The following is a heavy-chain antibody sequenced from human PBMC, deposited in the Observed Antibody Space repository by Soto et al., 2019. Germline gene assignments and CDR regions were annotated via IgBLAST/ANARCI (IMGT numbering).Heavy chain of an antibody. CDR2: IYPGDSDT. CDR1: GYSFTSYW. V-gene: IGHV5-51*01. Sequence: PGESLKISCKGSGYSFTSYWIGWVRQMPGKGLEWMGIIYPGDSDTRYSPSFQGQVTISADKSISTAYLQWSSLKASDTAMYYCARHRARRSGYYYYGMDVWGQGTTVTVSS. CDR3: ARHRARRSGYYYYGMDV. J-gene: IGHJ6*02.